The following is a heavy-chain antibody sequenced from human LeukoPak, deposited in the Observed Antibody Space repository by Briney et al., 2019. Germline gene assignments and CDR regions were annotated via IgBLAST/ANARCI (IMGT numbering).Heavy chain of an antibody. CDR2: INPNSGGT. CDR1: GYTFTGYY. Sequence: ASVKVSCKASGYTFTGYYMHWVRQAPGQGLEWMGWINPNSGGTNYAQKFQGRVTMTRDTSISTAYMELSRLRSDDTAVYYCARGGGPESGYIGSIDYWGQGTLVTVSS. D-gene: IGHD5-18*01. V-gene: IGHV1-2*02. J-gene: IGHJ4*02. CDR3: ARGGGPESGYIGSIDY.